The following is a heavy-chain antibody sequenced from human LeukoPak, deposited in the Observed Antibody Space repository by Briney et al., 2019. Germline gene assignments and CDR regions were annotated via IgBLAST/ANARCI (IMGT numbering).Heavy chain of an antibody. J-gene: IGHJ4*02. CDR1: GGSISSYY. D-gene: IGHD3-22*01. CDR3: AREGLGRDSSDSYYFDY. Sequence: PSETLSLTCTVSGGSISSYYWGWIRQPPGKGLEWIGYIYYSGSTNYNPSLKSRVTISVDTSKNQFSLKLSSVTAADTAVYYCAREGLGRDSSDSYYFDYWGQGTLVTVSS. V-gene: IGHV4-59*01. CDR2: IYYSGST.